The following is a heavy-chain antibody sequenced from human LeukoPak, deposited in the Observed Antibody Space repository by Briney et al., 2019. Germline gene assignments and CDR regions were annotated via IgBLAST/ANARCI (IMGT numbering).Heavy chain of an antibody. V-gene: IGHV1-18*01. CDR3: ASGYCSGGSCYGLLDY. Sequence: ASVTVSFKASGYTFTTYGVSWVRQAPGQGREGMGWISAYNGNTNYAQKLQGRVTMTTDTSTKTAYMELRSLRSDDTAVYYCASGYCSGGSCYGLLDYWGQGTLVIVSS. CDR2: ISAYNGNT. J-gene: IGHJ4*02. D-gene: IGHD2-15*01. CDR1: GYTFTTYG.